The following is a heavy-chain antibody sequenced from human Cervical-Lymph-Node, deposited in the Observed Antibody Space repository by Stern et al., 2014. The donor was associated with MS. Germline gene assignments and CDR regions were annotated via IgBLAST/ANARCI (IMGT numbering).Heavy chain of an antibody. CDR2: ISWSGSNT. CDR1: EFSLTIYA. CDR3: ARDGGYCSGSKCFFPNHSMDV. J-gene: IGHJ6*02. Sequence: EVQLVESGGGLVKPGGSLRLSCAASEFSLTIYAMNWVRQAPGKGLEGVSSISWSGSNTYYTDSVKGRFTISRDNAMNSLYLQMNSLRAEDTAVYYCARDGGYCSGSKCFFPNHSMDVWGQGSTITVSS. D-gene: IGHD2-15*01. V-gene: IGHV3-21*01.